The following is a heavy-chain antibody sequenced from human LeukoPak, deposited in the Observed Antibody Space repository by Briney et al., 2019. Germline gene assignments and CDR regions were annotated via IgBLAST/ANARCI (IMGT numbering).Heavy chain of an antibody. CDR3: ARPVKYYDVWSGFPPFDY. J-gene: IGHJ4*02. CDR1: GGTFSNYA. Sequence: SVKVSCKASGGTFSNYAISWVRQAPGQGLEWMGGIIPIFGTANYAQKFQGRVTITADESTSTAYMELGSLRSEDTAVYYCARPVKYYDVWSGFPPFDYWGQGTLVTVSS. CDR2: IIPIFGTA. D-gene: IGHD3/OR15-3a*01. V-gene: IGHV1-69*13.